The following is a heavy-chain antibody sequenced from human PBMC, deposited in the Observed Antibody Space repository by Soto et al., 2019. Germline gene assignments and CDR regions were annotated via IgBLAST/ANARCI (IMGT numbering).Heavy chain of an antibody. CDR1: GYTFTSYA. V-gene: IGHV1-3*05. J-gene: IGHJ4*02. CDR2: INDGNGNT. Sequence: QVQLVQSGAEEKKPGASVKVSCKASGYTFTSYAMHWVRQAPGQRLEWMGWINDGNGNTKYSQKFQGRVTITRDTSASTAYMALSSLRSEDTAVYYCARSIVVVTALDYWGQGTLVTVSS. D-gene: IGHD2-21*02. CDR3: ARSIVVVTALDY.